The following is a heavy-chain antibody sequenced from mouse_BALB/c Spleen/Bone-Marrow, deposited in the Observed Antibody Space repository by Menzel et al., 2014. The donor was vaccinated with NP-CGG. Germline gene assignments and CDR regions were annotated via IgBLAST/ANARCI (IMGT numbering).Heavy chain of an antibody. J-gene: IGHJ4*01. CDR1: GYTFXSYW. Sequence: QVQLQQSGAELAKPGASVKMSCKASGYTFXSYWMHWVKQRPGQGLEWIGYINPSTGYTEYNQRFKDKATLTADKSSSTAYMQLSSLTSEDSAVYYCARPENYDAMDYWGQGTSVTVSS. CDR2: INPSTGYT. V-gene: IGHV1-7*01. CDR3: ARPENYDAMDY.